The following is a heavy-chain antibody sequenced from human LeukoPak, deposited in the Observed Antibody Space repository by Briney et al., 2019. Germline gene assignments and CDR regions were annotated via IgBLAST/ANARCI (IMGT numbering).Heavy chain of an antibody. CDR2: FDPEDGET. J-gene: IGHJ4*02. CDR1: GYTLTELS. V-gene: IGHV1-24*01. CDR3: ATVRSLASWERPDY. D-gene: IGHD1-26*01. Sequence: GASVKVSCKVSGYTLTELSMHWVRQAPGKGLEWMGVFDPEDGETIYAQKFQGRVTMTEDTSTDTAYMELSTLRSEDTAVYYCATVRSLASWERPDYWGQGTLVTVSS.